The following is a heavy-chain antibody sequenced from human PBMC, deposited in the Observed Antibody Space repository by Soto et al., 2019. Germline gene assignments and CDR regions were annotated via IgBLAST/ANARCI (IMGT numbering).Heavy chain of an antibody. V-gene: IGHV4-39*01. CDR3: ARQSSNWYNDNWFDP. J-gene: IGHJ5*02. D-gene: IGHD6-13*01. CDR1: GGSISSYY. Sequence: SETLSLTCTVSGGSISSYYWGWIRQPPGKGLGWIGSIYYSGSTYYNPSLKSRVTISEDTSKNQFSLKLTSVTAADTAVYYCARQSSNWYNDNWFDPWGQGTLVTVSS. CDR2: IYYSGST.